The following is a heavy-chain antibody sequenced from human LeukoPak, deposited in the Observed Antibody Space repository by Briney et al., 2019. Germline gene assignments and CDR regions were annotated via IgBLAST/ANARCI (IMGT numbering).Heavy chain of an antibody. V-gene: IGHV3-48*01. CDR1: GFTFSSYS. Sequence: GGSLRLSCAASGFTFSSYSMNWVRQAPGKGLEWVSYISSSSSTIYYADSVKGRFTISRDNAKNSLYLQMNSLRAEDTAVYYCAKLPDQVDYWGQGTLVTVSS. CDR3: AKLPDQVDY. J-gene: IGHJ4*02. D-gene: IGHD3-10*01. CDR2: ISSSSSTI.